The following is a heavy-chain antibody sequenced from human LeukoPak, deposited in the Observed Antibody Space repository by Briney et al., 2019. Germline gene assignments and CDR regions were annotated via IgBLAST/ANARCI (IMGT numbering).Heavy chain of an antibody. CDR2: IREDGSEK. D-gene: IGHD3-22*01. Sequence: PGGSLRLSCAASGFTFSSYAMSWVRQAPGRGLEWVANIREDGSEKNYVDSVKGRFTISRENAKNSLYLQMDNLRAEDTAVFYCATDRREEPSNYDRNRFAYWGQGTLVTVSS. CDR1: GFTFSSYA. V-gene: IGHV3-7*05. CDR3: ATDRREEPSNYDRNRFAY. J-gene: IGHJ4*02.